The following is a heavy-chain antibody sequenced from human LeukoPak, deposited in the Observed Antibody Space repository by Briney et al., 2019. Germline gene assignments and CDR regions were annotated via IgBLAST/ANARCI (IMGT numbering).Heavy chain of an antibody. CDR1: GGSFSGYY. J-gene: IGHJ6*02. CDR2: INHSGST. Sequence: SETLSLTCAVYGGSFSGYYWSWIRQPPGKGLEWIGEINHSGSTNYNPSLKSRVTISVDTSKNQFSLKLSSVTAADTAVYYCSRGLLTLVLWFGGQSGMDGWGQGTTVTVSS. D-gene: IGHD3-10*01. CDR3: SRGLLTLVLWFGGQSGMDG. V-gene: IGHV4-34*01.